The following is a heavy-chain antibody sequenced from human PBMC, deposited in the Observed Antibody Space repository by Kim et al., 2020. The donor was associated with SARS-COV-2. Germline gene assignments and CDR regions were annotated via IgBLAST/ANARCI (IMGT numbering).Heavy chain of an antibody. CDR1: GFTFSSYE. J-gene: IGHJ5*02. V-gene: IGHV3-48*03. CDR3: ARQDYSSSWYLNWFDP. D-gene: IGHD6-13*01. CDR2: ISSSGSTI. Sequence: GGSLRLSCAASGFTFSSYEMNWVRQAPGKGLEWVSYISSSGSTIYYADSVKGRFTISRDNAKNSLYLQMNSLRAEDTAVYYCARQDYSSSWYLNWFDPWGQGTLVTVSS.